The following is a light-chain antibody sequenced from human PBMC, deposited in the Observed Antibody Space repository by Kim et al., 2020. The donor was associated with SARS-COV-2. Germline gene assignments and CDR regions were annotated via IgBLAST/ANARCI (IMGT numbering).Light chain of an antibody. CDR3: KVWDSSSDHYV. CDR1: NMGTRG. J-gene: IGLJ1*01. CDR2: RDS. Sequence: PGTTAGNTGGGDNMGTRGVRWYQQMPGRAPVVVIFRDSDRPSGIPGRFSGSNSGNTATLTISRVEVGDEANYYCKVWDSSSDHYVFGTGTKGTVL. V-gene: IGLV3-21*04.